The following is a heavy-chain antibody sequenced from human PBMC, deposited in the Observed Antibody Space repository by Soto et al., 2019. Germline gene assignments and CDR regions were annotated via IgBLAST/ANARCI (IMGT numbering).Heavy chain of an antibody. Sequence: ASVKVSCKASGYTFTAYYIHWVRQAPGQGLEWIGWINPNNGGTYYAQKFQGGVTMTRDTSISTAYMELSRLRSDDTAIYYCARARESRGRNRFDHWGQGTLVTVSS. CDR2: INPNNGGT. CDR3: ARARESRGRNRFDH. CDR1: GYTFTAYY. J-gene: IGHJ5*02. D-gene: IGHD3-16*01. V-gene: IGHV1-2*02.